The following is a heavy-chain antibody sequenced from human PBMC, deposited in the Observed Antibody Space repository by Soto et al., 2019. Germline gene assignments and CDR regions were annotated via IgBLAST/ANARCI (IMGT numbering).Heavy chain of an antibody. V-gene: IGHV4-31*03. Sequence: QVQLQESGPGLVKPSQTLSLTCTVSGGSVSSGGYYWSWIRQHPGKGLEWIGYISYSGSTYYNPSPKLRPTIAVDTSKNQFSLKLSSVTAADTAVYYCARALPSYYYYGMDVWGQGTTVTVSS. CDR2: ISYSGST. CDR1: GGSVSSGGYY. CDR3: ARALPSYYYYGMDV. J-gene: IGHJ6*02.